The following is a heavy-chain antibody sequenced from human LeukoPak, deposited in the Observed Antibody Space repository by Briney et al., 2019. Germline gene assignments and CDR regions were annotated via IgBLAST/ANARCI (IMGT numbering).Heavy chain of an antibody. CDR1: GFTFDDYA. CDR2: ISWNSGSI. Sequence: PGRSLRLSCAASGFTFDDYAMHWVRQAPGKGLEWVSGISWNSGSIGYADSVKGRFTISRDNAENSLYLQMNSLRAEDTALYYCAKDKWSYYDSSGYPDYWGQGTLVTVSS. CDR3: AKDKWSYYDSSGYPDY. D-gene: IGHD3-22*01. V-gene: IGHV3-9*01. J-gene: IGHJ4*02.